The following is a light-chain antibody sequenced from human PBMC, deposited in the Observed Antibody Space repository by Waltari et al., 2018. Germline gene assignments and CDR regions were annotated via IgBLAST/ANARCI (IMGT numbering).Light chain of an antibody. J-gene: IGLJ2*01. Sequence: QSALTQPASVSGSPGQSITISCTETSSYVGGYNYVSGYQQHPGKAPKLMIYGVSRRPSGVSNRFSGSKSGNTASLTISGLQAEDEADYYCNSYTSSSTSYVVFGGGTKLTVL. CDR2: GVS. CDR3: NSYTSSSTSYVV. V-gene: IGLV2-14*01. CDR1: SSYVGGYNY.